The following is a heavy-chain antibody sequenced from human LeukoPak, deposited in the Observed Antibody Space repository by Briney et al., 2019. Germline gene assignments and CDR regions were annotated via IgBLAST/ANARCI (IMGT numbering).Heavy chain of an antibody. Sequence: GASVKVSCKASGNTFTSYGTSWVRKAPGQGLEWMGWISAYNGNTNYAQKLQGRVTMTTDTSTSTAYMELRSLRSDDTAVYYCARADDYYYGMDVWGQGTTVTVSS. J-gene: IGHJ6*02. CDR3: ARADDYYYGMDV. V-gene: IGHV1-18*01. CDR2: ISAYNGNT. CDR1: GNTFTSYG.